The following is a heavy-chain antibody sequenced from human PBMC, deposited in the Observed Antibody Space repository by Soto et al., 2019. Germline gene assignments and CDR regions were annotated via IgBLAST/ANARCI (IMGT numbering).Heavy chain of an antibody. D-gene: IGHD4-17*01. V-gene: IGHV1-69*06. J-gene: IGHJ4*02. Sequence: QVQLVQSGAEVKKPGSSVKVSCKASGSTFSSYAISWVRQAPGQGLEWMGGIIPIFGTANYAQKFQGRVMSTADKATCTAYMELSSLRSEDTAVYYCARVYGDYVGGRGVWTHYFDYWGQGTLVTVSS. CDR2: IIPIFGTA. CDR1: GSTFSSYA. CDR3: ARVYGDYVGGRGVWTHYFDY.